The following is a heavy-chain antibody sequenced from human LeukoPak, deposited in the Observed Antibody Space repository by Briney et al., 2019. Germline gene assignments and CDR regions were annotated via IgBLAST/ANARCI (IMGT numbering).Heavy chain of an antibody. V-gene: IGHV4-59*02. CDR1: GGSVSSYY. J-gene: IGHJ3*02. Sequence: PSETLSLTCTVSGGSVSSYYWSWVRQPPGAGLEWIAYVYNSGSTNYNPSLKSRVTISVDRSKNQFSLKMNSVTAADTAVYYCVRDWEGFNFDIWGQGTMVTVSS. CDR2: VYNSGST. D-gene: IGHD1-26*01. CDR3: VRDWEGFNFDI.